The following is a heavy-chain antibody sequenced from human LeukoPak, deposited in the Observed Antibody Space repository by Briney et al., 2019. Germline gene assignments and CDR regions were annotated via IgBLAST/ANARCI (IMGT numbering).Heavy chain of an antibody. Sequence: GRSLRLSCAASGFTFSSYAMHWVRQAPGKGLEWVAVISYDGSNKYYADSVKGRFTISRDNSKNTLYLQMNSLRAEDTAVYYCARDLGLDGLRYPGDYYYYGMDVWGQGTTVTVSS. CDR3: ARDLGLDGLRYPGDYYYYGMDV. V-gene: IGHV3-30-3*01. CDR1: GFTFSSYA. CDR2: ISYDGSNK. D-gene: IGHD3-9*01. J-gene: IGHJ6*02.